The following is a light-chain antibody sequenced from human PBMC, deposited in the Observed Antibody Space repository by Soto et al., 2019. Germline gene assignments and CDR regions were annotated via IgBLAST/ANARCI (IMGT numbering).Light chain of an antibody. CDR2: DVF. Sequence: DIQMTQSPSTLSASVGNRVTITCRASQSISGGLAWYQQKPGKAPRLLIYDVFSLETGVPSRFSGSGSGTEFTLAINGLQPDDFETYYCQHYDNYLWTLGQGTKVDIK. V-gene: IGKV1-5*01. CDR3: QHYDNYLWT. J-gene: IGKJ1*01. CDR1: QSISGG.